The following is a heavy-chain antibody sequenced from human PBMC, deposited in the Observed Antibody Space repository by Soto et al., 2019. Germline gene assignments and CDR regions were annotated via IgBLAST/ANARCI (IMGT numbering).Heavy chain of an antibody. Sequence: QVQLVQSGAEVKKPGSSVKVSCKASGGTFSSYTISWVRQAPGQGLEWMGRIIPILGIANYAQKFQGRVTITADKSTSADYMELSSLRSEDTAVYYCATGGYDPRIAFDYWGQGTLVPVSS. CDR1: GGTFSSYT. V-gene: IGHV1-69*02. D-gene: IGHD5-12*01. J-gene: IGHJ4*02. CDR2: IIPILGIA. CDR3: ATGGYDPRIAFDY.